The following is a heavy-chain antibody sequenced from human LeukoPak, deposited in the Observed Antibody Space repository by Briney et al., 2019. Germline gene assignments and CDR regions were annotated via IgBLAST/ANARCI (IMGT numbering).Heavy chain of an antibody. D-gene: IGHD2-15*01. CDR2: ISSSGGNT. V-gene: IGHV3-23*01. Sequence: GGSLRLSCAASGFTFSSYAMSWVRQAPGKGLEWVSSISSSGGNTYYSDFVKGRFTISRDNSKNSLYLQMTSLRAEDTAVYYCAKDRLRYCTGGNCYSPVDYWGQGTLVTVSS. CDR3: AKDRLRYCTGGNCYSPVDY. CDR1: GFTFSSYA. J-gene: IGHJ4*01.